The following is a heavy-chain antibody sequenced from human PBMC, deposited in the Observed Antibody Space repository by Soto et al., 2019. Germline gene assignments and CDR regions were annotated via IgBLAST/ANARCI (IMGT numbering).Heavy chain of an antibody. CDR2: IHYSGST. CDR3: ARRLSYSSWWFDS. CDR1: AGSISSSSYY. J-gene: IGHJ5*01. Sequence: SETLSVTCTVSAGSISSSSYYWGWIRQPPGKGLEWIGSIHYSGSTYYNPSLKSRVTISVDTSKNQFSLKLSSVTAADTAVYYCARRLSYSSWWFDSWGQGTLVTVSS. D-gene: IGHD6-19*01. V-gene: IGHV4-39*01.